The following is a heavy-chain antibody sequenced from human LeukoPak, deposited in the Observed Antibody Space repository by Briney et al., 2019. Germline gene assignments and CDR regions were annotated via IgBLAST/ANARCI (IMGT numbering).Heavy chain of an antibody. CDR3: ARGLAAAGTGNWFDP. D-gene: IGHD6-13*01. CDR2: MNPNSGNT. CDR1: GYTFTSYG. V-gene: IGHV1-8*03. Sequence: ASVKVSCKASGYTFTSYGISWVRQAPGQGLEWMGWMNPNSGNTGYAQKFQGRVTITRNTSISTAYMELSSLRSEDTAVYYCARGLAAAGTGNWFDPWGQGTLVTVSS. J-gene: IGHJ5*02.